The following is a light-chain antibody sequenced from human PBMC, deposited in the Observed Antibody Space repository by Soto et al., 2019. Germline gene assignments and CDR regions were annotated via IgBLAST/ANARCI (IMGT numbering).Light chain of an antibody. CDR1: QGISNL. CDR3: LQHSTYPYT. J-gene: IGKJ2*01. V-gene: IGKV1-17*01. CDR2: AAS. Sequence: DIQMTQSPSSLSASVGDRVTITCRASQGISNLLGWFQHKPGKAPKRLIYAASSLQGGGPSRFGGSGSGTEFRLTITGLQPEDFADYYCLQHSTYPYTFGQGTKLEIK.